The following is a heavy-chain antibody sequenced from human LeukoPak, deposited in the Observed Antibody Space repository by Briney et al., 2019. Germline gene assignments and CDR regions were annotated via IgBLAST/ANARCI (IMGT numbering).Heavy chain of an antibody. CDR3: ARASWVSSTDAVR. CDR2: ISGSGGGT. CDR1: GISLSNYA. D-gene: IGHD3-16*01. Sequence: GGSLRLSCVVSGISLSNYAMTWVRQAPGRGLEWVAGISGSGGGTRYADSVKGRFTLSSDSSRNTVYLQLNNLRVEDTAIYYCARASWVSSTDAVRWGQGTLVTVSS. V-gene: IGHV3-23*01. J-gene: IGHJ4*02.